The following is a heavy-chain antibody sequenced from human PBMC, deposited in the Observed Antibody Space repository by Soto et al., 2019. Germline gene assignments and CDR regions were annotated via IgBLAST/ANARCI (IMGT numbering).Heavy chain of an antibody. CDR2: INHSGST. V-gene: IGHV4-34*01. J-gene: IGHJ4*02. D-gene: IGHD2-2*01. CDR1: GGSFSGYY. CDR3: ARGPYYCSSTSCYGWNHDY. Sequence: QVQLQQWGAGLLKPSETLSLTCAVYGGSFSGYYWSWIRQPPGKGLEWIGEINHSGSTNYNPSLKSRVTNSVDTSKNQFFLKLSSVTAADTAVYYCARGPYYCSSTSCYGWNHDYWGQGTLVTVSS.